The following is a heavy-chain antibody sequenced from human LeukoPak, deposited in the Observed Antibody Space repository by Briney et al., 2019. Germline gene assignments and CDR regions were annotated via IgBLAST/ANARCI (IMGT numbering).Heavy chain of an antibody. D-gene: IGHD3-16*01. J-gene: IGHJ4*02. Sequence: GGSLRLSCAASGFTFSNYGMHWVRQAPGKGLEWVAVMSYDGSNKYYADSVKGRFTISRDNSENTLYLQMTSLRTEDTAVYYCAKVRGGRTARLAPLEYWGQGTLVTVSS. CDR2: MSYDGSNK. V-gene: IGHV3-30*18. CDR3: AKVRGGRTARLAPLEY. CDR1: GFTFSNYG.